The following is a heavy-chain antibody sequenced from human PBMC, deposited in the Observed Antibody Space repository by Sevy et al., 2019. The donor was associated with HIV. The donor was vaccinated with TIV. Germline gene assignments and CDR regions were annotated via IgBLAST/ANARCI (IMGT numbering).Heavy chain of an antibody. J-gene: IGHJ5*02. CDR2: IYPGDSDT. Sequence: KQRESLKISCKGSGYSFTSYWIGWVRQMPGKGLEWMGIIYPGDSDTRYSPSFQGQVTISADKSISTAYLQWSSLKASDTAMYYCARGFSSSWTRCSFDPWGQGTLVTVSS. CDR1: GYSFTSYW. V-gene: IGHV5-51*03. D-gene: IGHD6-13*01. CDR3: ARGFSSSWTRCSFDP.